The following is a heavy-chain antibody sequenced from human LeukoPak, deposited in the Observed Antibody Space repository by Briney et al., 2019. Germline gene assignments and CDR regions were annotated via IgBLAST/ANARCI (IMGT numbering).Heavy chain of an antibody. V-gene: IGHV4-59*01. J-gene: IGHJ6*03. CDR1: GGSISSYY. D-gene: IGHD1-26*01. CDR2: IYYSGST. CDR3: AKDHGWELDGSGEYYFYYCMDV. Sequence: SETLSLTCTVSGGSISSYYWSWIRQPPGKGLEWIGYIYYSGSTYYNPSLGSRVTISVDTSKNQFSLKLSSVTAADTAVYYCAKDHGWELDGSGEYYFYYCMDVWGKGTTVTIPS.